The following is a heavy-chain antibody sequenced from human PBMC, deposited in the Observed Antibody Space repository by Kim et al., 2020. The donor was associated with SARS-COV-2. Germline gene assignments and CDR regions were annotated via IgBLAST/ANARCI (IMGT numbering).Heavy chain of an antibody. CDR2: INHSGST. J-gene: IGHJ5*02. Sequence: SETLSLTCAVYGGSFSGYYWSWIRQPPGKGLEWIGEINHSGSTNYNPSLKSRVTISVDTSKNQFSLKLSSVTAADTAVYYCARGLDIVVVVAATAVTNWFDPWGRGTLVTVSS. CDR1: GGSFSGYY. D-gene: IGHD2-15*01. V-gene: IGHV4-34*01. CDR3: ARGLDIVVVVAATAVTNWFDP.